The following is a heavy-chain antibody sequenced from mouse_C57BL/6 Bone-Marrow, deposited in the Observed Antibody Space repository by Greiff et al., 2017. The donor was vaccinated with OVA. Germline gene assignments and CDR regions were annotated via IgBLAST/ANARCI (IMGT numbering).Heavy chain of an antibody. D-gene: IGHD2-5*01. J-gene: IGHJ4*01. CDR3: ARGGSNYGAMDY. V-gene: IGHV5-4*01. CDR2: ISDGGSYT. Sequence: EVHLVESGGGLVKPGGSLKLSCAASGFTFSSYAMSWVRQTPEKRLEWVATISDGGSYTYYPDNVKGRFTISRDNAKNNLYLQMSHLKSEDTAMYYWARGGSNYGAMDYWGQGTSVTVSS. CDR1: GFTFSSYA.